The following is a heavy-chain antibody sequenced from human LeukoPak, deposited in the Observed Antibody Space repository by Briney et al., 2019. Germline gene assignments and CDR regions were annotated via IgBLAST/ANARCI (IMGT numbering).Heavy chain of an antibody. CDR2: IYYSGST. Sequence: PSETLSLTCTVSGGSISSHYWSWIRQPPGKGLEWIGYIYYSGSTNYNPSLKSRVTISVDTSKNQFSLKLSSVTAADTAVYYCAGVGGTAYYFDYWGQGTLVTVSS. CDR3: AGVGGTAYYFDY. CDR1: GGSISSHY. J-gene: IGHJ4*02. V-gene: IGHV4-59*11. D-gene: IGHD2-8*02.